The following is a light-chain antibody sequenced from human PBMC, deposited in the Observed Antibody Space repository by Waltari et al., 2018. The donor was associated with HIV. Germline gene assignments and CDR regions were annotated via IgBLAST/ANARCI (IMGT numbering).Light chain of an antibody. J-gene: IGLJ2*01. CDR3: AAWDDSLNAHVL. CDR1: NSNIGSNT. V-gene: IGLV1-44*01. CDR2: NNN. Sequence: QSVLTQPPSASGTPGQRVTISCSGRNSNIGSNTVNWYQQLPGTAPKLHIYNNNHRPSGVSARFSGSKSGTSASLAISGLQSEDEADYYCAAWDDSLNAHVLFGGGTKLTVL.